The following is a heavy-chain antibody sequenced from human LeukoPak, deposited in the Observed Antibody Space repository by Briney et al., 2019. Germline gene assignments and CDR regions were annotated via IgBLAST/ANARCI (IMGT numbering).Heavy chain of an antibody. Sequence: ASVKVSCKASGYTFTGYYMHWVRQAPGQGLEWMGWINPNCGGTNYAQKFQGRVTMTRDTSISTAYMELSRLRSDDTAVYYCARDLARYYYDSSGYDYWGQGTLVTVSS. D-gene: IGHD3-22*01. CDR3: ARDLARYYYDSSGYDY. CDR2: INPNCGGT. CDR1: GYTFTGYY. J-gene: IGHJ4*02. V-gene: IGHV1-2*02.